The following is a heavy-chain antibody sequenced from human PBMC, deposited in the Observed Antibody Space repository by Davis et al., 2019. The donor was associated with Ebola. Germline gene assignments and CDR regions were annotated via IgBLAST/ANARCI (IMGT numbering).Heavy chain of an antibody. V-gene: IGHV3-74*01. Sequence: GESLKISCAASEFTFSSYWMHWVRQAPGKGLVWVSLINNDGSITTYADSVKGRFTISRDNAKNTLYLQMNTLRAEDTAVYYCARAKYYGMDVWGKGTTATVSS. CDR1: EFTFSSYW. J-gene: IGHJ6*04. CDR2: INNDGSIT. D-gene: IGHD6-6*01. CDR3: ARAKYYGMDV.